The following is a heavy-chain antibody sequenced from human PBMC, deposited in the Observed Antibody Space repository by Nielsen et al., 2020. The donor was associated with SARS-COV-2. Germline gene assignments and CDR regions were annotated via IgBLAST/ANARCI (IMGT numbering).Heavy chain of an antibody. V-gene: IGHV3-9*01. CDR1: GFTFDDYA. CDR3: AKVYGDYVGFFDV. Sequence: SLKISCVGSGFTFDDYAMHWVRQAPGKGLEWVSGISWNSVSIDYADSVKGRFTISRDKAKSSLYLQMNSLRAEDTAFYYCAKVYGDYVGFFDVWGRGTLVTVSS. D-gene: IGHD4-17*01. CDR2: ISWNSVSI. J-gene: IGHJ2*01.